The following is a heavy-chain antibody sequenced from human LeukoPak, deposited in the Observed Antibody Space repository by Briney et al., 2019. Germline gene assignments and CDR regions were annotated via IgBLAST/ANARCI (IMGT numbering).Heavy chain of an antibody. CDR2: IWYDGNNE. V-gene: IGHV3-33*01. Sequence: GGSLRLSCAVSGFTFTTYGMHWVRQAPGKGLEWVAVIWYDGNNEYYADSVKGRFTISRDNSKNTLYLQMNSLRAEDTAVYYCVRDPYEAYWGQGTLVTVSS. J-gene: IGHJ4*02. CDR1: GFTFTTYG. D-gene: IGHD5-12*01. CDR3: VRDPYEAY.